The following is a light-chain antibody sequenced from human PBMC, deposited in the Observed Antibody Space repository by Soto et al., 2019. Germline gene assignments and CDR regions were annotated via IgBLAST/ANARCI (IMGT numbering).Light chain of an antibody. Sequence: EIVLTQSPGTLSVSPGERVTLSCRASQSVSSNYLAWYQQRPGQAPRLLIFGASYRATGIPDRFSGSGSGTDFTPTSSKLEPEDFAVYYCQQYSSSPPEFTFGPGTKVDSK. CDR2: GAS. CDR3: QQYSSSPPEFT. V-gene: IGKV3-20*01. CDR1: QSVSSNY. J-gene: IGKJ3*01.